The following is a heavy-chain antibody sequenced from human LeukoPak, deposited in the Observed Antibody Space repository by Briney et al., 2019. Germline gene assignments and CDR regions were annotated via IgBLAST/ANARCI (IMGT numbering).Heavy chain of an antibody. Sequence: SVKVSCKASGGTFSSYAISWVRQAPGQGLEWMGGIIPIFGTANYAQKFRGRVTITADESTSTAYMELSSLRSEDTAVYYCATLYDMIAMEYYYYYYMDVWGKGTTVTVSS. CDR3: ATLYDMIAMEYYYYYYMDV. CDR1: GGTFSSYA. CDR2: IIPIFGTA. D-gene: IGHD2-21*01. V-gene: IGHV1-69*01. J-gene: IGHJ6*03.